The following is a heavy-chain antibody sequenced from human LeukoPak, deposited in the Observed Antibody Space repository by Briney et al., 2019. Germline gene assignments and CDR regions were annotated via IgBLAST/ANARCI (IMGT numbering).Heavy chain of an antibody. D-gene: IGHD3-9*01. Sequence: QPGGSLRLSCAASGFTFSNYVMSWVRQAPGKGLEWVSYINHNGEMIFYPDFVKGRFTISRDNAKNSLYLQMNSLRDEDTAVYYCARDNDWAFRYWGQGTLVTVSS. V-gene: IGHV3-48*02. J-gene: IGHJ4*02. CDR3: ARDNDWAFRY. CDR2: INHNGEMI. CDR1: GFTFSNYV.